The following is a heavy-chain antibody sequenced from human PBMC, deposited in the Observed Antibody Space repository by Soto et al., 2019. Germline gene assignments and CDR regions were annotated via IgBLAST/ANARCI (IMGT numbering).Heavy chain of an antibody. V-gene: IGHV3-33*01. J-gene: IGHJ6*03. D-gene: IGHD6-19*01. CDR3: ARGAGLSQYNYYINV. CDR2: ISFDGSNR. CDR1: GFTFSSYG. Sequence: QVQLVESGGGVVQPGRSLRLSCAASGFTFSSYGMHWVRQAPGKGLEWVAIISFDGSNRYYADSVKGRFTISRDSSKNTLYLQANSLRAEDTAVYYCARGAGLSQYNYYINVWGKGTTVTVSS.